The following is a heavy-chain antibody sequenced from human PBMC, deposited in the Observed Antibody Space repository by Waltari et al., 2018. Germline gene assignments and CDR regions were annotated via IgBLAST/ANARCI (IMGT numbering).Heavy chain of an antibody. CDR3: ARFELGYCSSTSCHNWFDP. D-gene: IGHD2-2*01. CDR1: GGSISSYY. J-gene: IGHJ5*02. V-gene: IGHV4-59*08. Sequence: QVQLQESGPGLVKPSETLSLTCTVSGGSISSYYWIWIRQPPGKGLEWIGYIYYSGSTNYNPSLKSRVTISVDTSKNQFSLKLSSVTAADTAVYYCARFELGYCSSTSCHNWFDPWGQGTLVTVSS. CDR2: IYYSGST.